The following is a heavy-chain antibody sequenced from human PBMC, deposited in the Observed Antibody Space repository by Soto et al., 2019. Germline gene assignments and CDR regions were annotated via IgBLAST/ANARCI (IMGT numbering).Heavy chain of an antibody. V-gene: IGHV4-30-4*01. CDR1: GVSISSGDYY. Sequence: SETLSLTCTVSGVSISSGDYYWSWIRQPPGKGLEWIGYIYYSGSTYYNPSLKSRVTISVDTSKNQFSLKLSSVTAADTAVYYCARVRSGSTSIGEYFEYWGQGTLVTLSS. CDR3: ARVRSGSTSIGEYFEY. CDR2: IYYSGST. D-gene: IGHD1-26*01. J-gene: IGHJ4*02.